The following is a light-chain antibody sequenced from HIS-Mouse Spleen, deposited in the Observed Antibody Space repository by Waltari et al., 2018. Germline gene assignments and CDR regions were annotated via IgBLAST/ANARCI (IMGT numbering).Light chain of an antibody. Sequence: SYELTQPPSVSVSPGQTARITCSGDALPKQYASSYRQKSGQAPVLVIYEDSKRPSGIPERFSGSSSGTMATLTISGAQVVDEADYYCYSTDSSGNHRVFGGGTKLTVL. V-gene: IGLV3-10*01. J-gene: IGLJ2*01. CDR1: ALPKQY. CDR3: YSTDSSGNHRV. CDR2: EDS.